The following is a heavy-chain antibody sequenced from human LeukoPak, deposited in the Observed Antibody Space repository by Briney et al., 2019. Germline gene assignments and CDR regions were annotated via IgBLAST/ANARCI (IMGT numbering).Heavy chain of an antibody. CDR3: AKDCGSYGSLGVCYFDY. CDR2: ISGSGGST. D-gene: IGHD1-26*01. V-gene: IGHV3-23*01. Sequence: GGSLRLSCSASGFTFTTYGMNWVRQAPGKGLGWVSAISGSGGSTYYADSVKGRFTISRDNSKNTLYLQMNSLRAEDTAVYYCAKDCGSYGSLGVCYFDYWGQGTLVTVSS. CDR1: GFTFTTYG. J-gene: IGHJ4*02.